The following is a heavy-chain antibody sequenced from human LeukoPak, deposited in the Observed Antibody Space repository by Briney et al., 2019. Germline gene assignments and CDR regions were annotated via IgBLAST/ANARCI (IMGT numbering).Heavy chain of an antibody. D-gene: IGHD3-22*01. CDR3: AKDPRTGYYYGYYYYYMDV. Sequence: TGGSLRLSCAASGFTFSNYGMHWVRQAPGKGLEWVAFIRYDGTNKFYVDSVKGRFTISRDNSKNTPYLQMNSLRAEDTAVYYCAKDPRTGYYYGYYYYYMDVWGKGTTVTISS. CDR2: IRYDGTNK. CDR1: GFTFSNYG. V-gene: IGHV3-30*02. J-gene: IGHJ6*03.